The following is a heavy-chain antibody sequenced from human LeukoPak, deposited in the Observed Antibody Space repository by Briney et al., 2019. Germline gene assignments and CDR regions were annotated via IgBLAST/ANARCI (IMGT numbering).Heavy chain of an antibody. CDR3: AKVAGDRMDY. V-gene: IGHV1-18*01. D-gene: IGHD2-21*01. Sequence: GASVKVSCKASGYTFATYGFCWVQQAPGHGLEWMGWISSNTGKTDYAQKFQGRVTLTTDTSTSTAYMELRSLRPDDTALYYCAKVAGDRMDYWGQGTLLTVSS. J-gene: IGHJ4*02. CDR1: GYTFATYG. CDR2: ISSNTGKT.